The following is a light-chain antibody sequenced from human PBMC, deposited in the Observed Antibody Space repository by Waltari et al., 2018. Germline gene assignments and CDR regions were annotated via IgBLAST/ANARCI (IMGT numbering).Light chain of an antibody. Sequence: QAGLIPPPSMSQGLGQTATLTCTGTSKDVGHQGAPWRQQHQGHPPKLLTYRHNTRPSGISERFSASRSGNTASLTITGLQPEDEADYYCSAWDSSLTTVVFGGGTKLTVL. V-gene: IGLV10-54*01. CDR3: SAWDSSLTTVV. CDR2: RHN. J-gene: IGLJ2*01. CDR1: SKDVGHQG.